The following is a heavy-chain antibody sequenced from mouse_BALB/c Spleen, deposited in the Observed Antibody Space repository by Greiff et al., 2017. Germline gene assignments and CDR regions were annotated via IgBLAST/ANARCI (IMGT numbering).Heavy chain of an antibody. CDR2: ISDGGSYT. D-gene: IGHD1-1*01. Sequence: DVMLVESGGGLVKPGGSLKLSCAASGFTFSDYYMYWVRQTPEKRLEWVATISDGGSYTYYPDSVKGRFTISRDNAKNNLYLQMSSLKSEDTAMYYCARVPYGSSFMDYWGQGTSVTVSS. CDR1: GFTFSDYY. V-gene: IGHV5-4*02. CDR3: ARVPYGSSFMDY. J-gene: IGHJ4*01.